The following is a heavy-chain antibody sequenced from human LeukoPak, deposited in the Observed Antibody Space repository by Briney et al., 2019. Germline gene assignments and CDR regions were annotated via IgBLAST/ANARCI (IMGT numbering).Heavy chain of an antibody. CDR1: GGSISSYY. Sequence: SETLSLTCTVSGGSISSYYWSWIRQPPGKGLEWIGYIYYSGSTNYNPSLKSRVTISVDTSKNQFSLKLSSVTAADTAVYYCARAPGIQLWLFYYWGQGTLVTVSS. CDR3: ARAPGIQLWLFYY. D-gene: IGHD5-18*01. J-gene: IGHJ4*02. CDR2: IYYSGST. V-gene: IGHV4-59*12.